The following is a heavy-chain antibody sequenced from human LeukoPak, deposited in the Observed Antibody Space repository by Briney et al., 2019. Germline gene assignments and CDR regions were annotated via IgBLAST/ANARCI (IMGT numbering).Heavy chain of an antibody. Sequence: SETLSLTCTVSGGSISSYYWSWIRQPPGKGLEWIGYIYYSGSTNYNPSLKSRVTISVDTSKNQFSLKLSSVTAADMAVYYCARWGRWLQLFDPWGQGTLVTVSS. CDR1: GGSISSYY. D-gene: IGHD5-24*01. J-gene: IGHJ5*02. V-gene: IGHV4-59*01. CDR2: IYYSGST. CDR3: ARWGRWLQLFDP.